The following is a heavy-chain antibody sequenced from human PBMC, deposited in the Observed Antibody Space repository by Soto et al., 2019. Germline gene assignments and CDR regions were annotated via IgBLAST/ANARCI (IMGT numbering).Heavy chain of an antibody. Sequence: PGGSLRLSCAASGFTFGGYAMSWVRQAPGRGLEWVSGISHSGSATYYADSVKGRFTISRDNSRNTLYLQMNSLGAEDTAVYYCAKDRSIWYDHPADYWGQGTLVTVSS. D-gene: IGHD6-13*01. CDR1: GFTFGGYA. CDR3: AKDRSIWYDHPADY. V-gene: IGHV3-23*01. CDR2: ISHSGSAT. J-gene: IGHJ4*02.